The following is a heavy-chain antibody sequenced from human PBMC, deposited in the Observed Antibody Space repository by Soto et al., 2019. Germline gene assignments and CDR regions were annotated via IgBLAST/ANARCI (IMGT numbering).Heavy chain of an antibody. Sequence: PSETLSRTCTVAGGSMNNYIWSWIRQTPGDGLEWIGYIHVTGNTYHNPSLKSPVTISIDASKTQFFLKLTSVTAADTAVYYCARGPFFARYQPFDAWGRGILVTVYS. J-gene: IGHJ4*02. V-gene: IGHV4-59*01. CDR2: IHVTGNT. CDR3: ARGPFFARYQPFDA. CDR1: GGSMNNYI. D-gene: IGHD1-20*01.